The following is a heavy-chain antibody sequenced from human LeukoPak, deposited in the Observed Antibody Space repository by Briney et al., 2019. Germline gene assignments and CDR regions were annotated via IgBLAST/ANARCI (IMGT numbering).Heavy chain of an antibody. D-gene: IGHD3-10*01. V-gene: IGHV1-2*02. CDR2: INPNSGGT. CDR1: GYTFTGYY. CDR3: ARVRSTDYYGSGSSPNNRPFDY. J-gene: IGHJ4*02. Sequence: ASVKVSCTASGYTFTGYYMHWVRQAPGQGLEWMGWINPNSGGTNYAQKFQGRVTMTRDTSISTAYMELSRLRSDDTAVYYCARVRSTDYYGSGSSPNNRPFDYWGQGTLVTVSS.